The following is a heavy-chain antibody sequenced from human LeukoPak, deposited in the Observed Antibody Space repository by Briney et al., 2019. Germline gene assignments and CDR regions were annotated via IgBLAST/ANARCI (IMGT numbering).Heavy chain of an antibody. CDR2: ISCGSGTTYYA. CDR3: AKFYDVLTGYFDY. Sequence: PGGALRLSCAASGFTFSSYGMSWVRQSPGKGLQWVSAISCGSGTTYYAYYADSVKGRFTISRDNSKNTLYLQMNSLRAEDTAVYYCAKFYDVLTGYFDYWGQGTLVTVSP. CDR1: GFTFSSYG. D-gene: IGHD3-9*01. V-gene: IGHV3-23*01. J-gene: IGHJ4*02.